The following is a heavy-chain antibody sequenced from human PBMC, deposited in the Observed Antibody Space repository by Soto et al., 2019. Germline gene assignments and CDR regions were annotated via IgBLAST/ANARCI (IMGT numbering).Heavy chain of an antibody. V-gene: IGHV3-23*01. J-gene: IGHJ4*02. D-gene: IGHD2-15*01. CDR2: ISGSGDRT. Sequence: GGSLRLSCAASGFSFSTYAMSWVRQVPGTGLEWVSGISGSGDRTHYADSVKGRFAISRDNSKNTLYLQMNSLRAEDTAVYYCAKSQSRYCSGGTCYSDTSVPSAFSYGFHSWGQGTLVTVSS. CDR1: GFSFSTYA. CDR3: AKSQSRYCSGGTCYSDTSVPSAFSYGFHS.